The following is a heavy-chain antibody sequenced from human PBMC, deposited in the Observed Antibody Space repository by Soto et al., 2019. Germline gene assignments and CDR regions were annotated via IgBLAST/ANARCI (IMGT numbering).Heavy chain of an antibody. CDR1: GFTFSSYA. D-gene: IGHD2-2*01. J-gene: IGHJ6*02. V-gene: IGHV3-30-3*01. CDR2: ISYDGSNK. Sequence: GGSLRLSCAASGFTFSSYAMHWVRQAPGKGLEWVAVISYDGSNKYCADSVKGRFTISRDNSKNTLYLQMNSLRAEDTAVYYCARDHSTSLLYYYGMDVWGQGTTVTVSS. CDR3: ARDHSTSLLYYYGMDV.